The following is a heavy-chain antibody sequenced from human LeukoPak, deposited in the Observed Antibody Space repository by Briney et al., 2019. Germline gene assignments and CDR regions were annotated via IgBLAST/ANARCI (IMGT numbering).Heavy chain of an antibody. V-gene: IGHV3-21*01. Sequence: GGSLRLSCAASGFTFDDYAMSWVRQAPGKGLEWVSSISSSSSYIYYADSVKGRFTISRDNAKNSLYLQMNSLRAEDTAVYYCASSSIAARRDYMDVWGKGTTVTVSS. CDR1: GFTFDDYA. D-gene: IGHD6-6*01. CDR2: ISSSSSYI. J-gene: IGHJ6*03. CDR3: ASSSIAARRDYMDV.